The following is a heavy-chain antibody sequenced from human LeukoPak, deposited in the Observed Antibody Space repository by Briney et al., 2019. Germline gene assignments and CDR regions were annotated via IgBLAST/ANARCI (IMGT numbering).Heavy chain of an antibody. CDR2: IYYSGST. D-gene: IGHD3-22*01. Sequence: SETLSLTCTVSGGSISSYYWSWIRQPPGKGLEWIGYIYYSGSTNYNPSLKSRVTISVDTSKNQFSLKLSSVTAADTAVYYCARVYPDRRVTYSGYLDYWGQGTLVTVSS. V-gene: IGHV4-59*01. J-gene: IGHJ4*02. CDR1: GGSISSYY. CDR3: ARVYPDRRVTYSGYLDY.